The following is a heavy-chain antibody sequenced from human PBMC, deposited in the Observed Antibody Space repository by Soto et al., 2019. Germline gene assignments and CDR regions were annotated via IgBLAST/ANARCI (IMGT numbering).Heavy chain of an antibody. D-gene: IGHD6-6*01. J-gene: IGHJ6*02. CDR1: GFTFSSYG. Sequence: PGGSLRLSCAASGFTFSSYGMHWVRQAPGKGLEWVAVIWYDGSNKYYADSVKGRFTISRDNSKNTLYLQMNSLRAEDTAVYYCARTGKSIAARPYYYGMDVWGQGTTVTASS. V-gene: IGHV3-33*01. CDR2: IWYDGSNK. CDR3: ARTGKSIAARPYYYGMDV.